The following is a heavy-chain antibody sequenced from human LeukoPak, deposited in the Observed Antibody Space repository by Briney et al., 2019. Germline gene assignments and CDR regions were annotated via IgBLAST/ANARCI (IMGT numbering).Heavy chain of an antibody. D-gene: IGHD6-19*01. CDR1: GFTFSSYV. CDR3: AKGDRGSGWD. Sequence: PGGSLRLSCAASGFTFSSYVMSWVRQAPGKGPEWVSAISAGGGSTDYADSVKGRFTISRDNSKNTLYLQINSLRAEDTAVYYCAKGDRGSGWDWGQGTLVTVSS. J-gene: IGHJ4*02. CDR2: ISAGGGST. V-gene: IGHV3-23*01.